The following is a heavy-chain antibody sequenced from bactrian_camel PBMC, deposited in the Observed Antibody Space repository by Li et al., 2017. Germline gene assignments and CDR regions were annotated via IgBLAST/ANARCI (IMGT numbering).Heavy chain of an antibody. D-gene: IGHD6*01. J-gene: IGHJ4*01. Sequence: HVQLVESGGNLVQPGRSLRLSCAPSGFSVHRWHMSWVRQGPGKGLEWVASIYTNGGSTYYADSMKGRFTVSFDNAKNTMDLQANSLKPEDTAVYYCTRDPGGSGKGQGTQVTVS. CDR1: GFSVHRWH. V-gene: IGHV3-2*01. CDR2: IYTNGGST.